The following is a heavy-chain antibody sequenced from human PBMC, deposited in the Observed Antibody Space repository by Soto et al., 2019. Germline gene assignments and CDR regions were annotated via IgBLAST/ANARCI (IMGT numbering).Heavy chain of an antibody. D-gene: IGHD2-2*01. CDR2: IIPIFGTA. Sequence: QVQLVQSGAEVKKPGSSVKVSCKASGGTFSSYAISWVRQAPGQGLEWMGGIIPIFGTANYAQKFQGRVRMIAAESTSTASMERSSLRSADMPRYYCAGHVPGGGYYYGMDVWGQGTTVTVSS. CDR1: GGTFSSYA. J-gene: IGHJ6*01. V-gene: IGHV1-69*12. CDR3: AGHVPGGGYYYGMDV.